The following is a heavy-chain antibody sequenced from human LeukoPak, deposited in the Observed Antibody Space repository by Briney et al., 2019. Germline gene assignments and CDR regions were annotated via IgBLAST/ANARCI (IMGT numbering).Heavy chain of an antibody. V-gene: IGHV1-46*01. Sequence: APVKVSCKASGYTFSSYYMHWVRQAPGQGLEWMGIINPSGGSTSYAQKFQGRVTMTRDTSTSTVYMELSSLRSEDTAVYYCARVYGSTGEIFGVVIDPPTDYWGQGTLVTVSS. CDR3: ARVYGSTGEIFGVVIDPPTDY. CDR2: INPSGGST. J-gene: IGHJ4*02. CDR1: GYTFSSYY. D-gene: IGHD3-3*01.